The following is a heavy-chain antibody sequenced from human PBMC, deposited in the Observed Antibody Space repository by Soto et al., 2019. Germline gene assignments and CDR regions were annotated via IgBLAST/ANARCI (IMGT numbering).Heavy chain of an antibody. J-gene: IGHJ1*01. CDR3: VKDESINWYSGHFRH. CDR1: GCTFDDYA. Sequence: EVQLVESGGGVVQPGRSLRLSCAASGCTFDDYAMHWVRQVPGKGLEWVSGINWNSGSIGYGDSVKGRFAISRDNAKNSLRLQMNSLSAEDTAFYYCVKDESINWYSGHFRHWGQGTLVTVSS. V-gene: IGHV3-9*01. D-gene: IGHD6-13*01. CDR2: INWNSGSI.